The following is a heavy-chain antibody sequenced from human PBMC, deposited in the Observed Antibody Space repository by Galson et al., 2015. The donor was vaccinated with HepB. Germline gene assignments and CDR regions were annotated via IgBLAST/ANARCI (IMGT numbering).Heavy chain of an antibody. D-gene: IGHD2-21*01. CDR1: GYTFSHYA. V-gene: IGHV7-4-1*02. CDR3: ARGAAYCGTDCYAAFDM. Sequence: SVKVSCKASGYTFSHYAMNWVRQAPGQGLEWMGWINTNTGNPTYVQGFTGRYVFSLDTSVSTAYLEISSLKAEDTAVYYCARGAAYCGTDCYAAFDMWGQGTMVTVSS. CDR2: INTNTGNP. J-gene: IGHJ3*02.